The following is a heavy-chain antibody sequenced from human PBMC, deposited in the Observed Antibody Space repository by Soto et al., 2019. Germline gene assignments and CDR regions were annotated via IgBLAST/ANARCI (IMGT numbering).Heavy chain of an antibody. D-gene: IGHD1-26*01. Sequence: LRLSCSASGFTFSSYAMHWVRQAPGKGLEYVSAISSNGGSTYYADSVKGRFTISRDNSKNTLYLQMSSLRAEDTAVYYCVFSRERVGARNFYYYGMDVWGQGTTVTVSS. J-gene: IGHJ6*02. CDR2: ISSNGGST. CDR1: GFTFSSYA. CDR3: VFSRERVGARNFYYYGMDV. V-gene: IGHV3-64D*06.